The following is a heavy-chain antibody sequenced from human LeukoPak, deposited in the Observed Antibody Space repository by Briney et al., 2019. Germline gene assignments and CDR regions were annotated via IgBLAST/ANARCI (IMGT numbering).Heavy chain of an antibody. J-gene: IGHJ4*02. CDR2: IYPGDSDT. D-gene: IGHD4-23*01. Sequence: GESLKIYRNGSGYSFTSYWIGWVRQMPGQGVGWMGIIYPGDSDTRQSPSFQGQVTISADKSISTAYLQWSSLKASDAAMFYCARQMTTLVTYGNFDYWGRGTLVTVSS. CDR3: ARQMTTLVTYGNFDY. V-gene: IGHV5-51*01. CDR1: GYSFTSYW.